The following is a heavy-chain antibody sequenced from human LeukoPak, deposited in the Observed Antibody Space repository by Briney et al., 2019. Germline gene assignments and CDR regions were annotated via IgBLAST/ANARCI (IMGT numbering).Heavy chain of an antibody. V-gene: IGHV4-61*05. D-gene: IGHD5-12*01. CDR3: ASSDIVATNLDQ. CDR1: GGSISSSSYY. J-gene: IGHJ4*02. CDR2: IYPSGST. Sequence: PSETLSLTCTVSGGSISSSSYYWGWIRQPPGKGLEWIGRIYPSGSTNYNPSLESRVTISVDTSKNQFSLRLSSVTAADTAIYCCASSDIVATNLDQWGQGTLVIVSS.